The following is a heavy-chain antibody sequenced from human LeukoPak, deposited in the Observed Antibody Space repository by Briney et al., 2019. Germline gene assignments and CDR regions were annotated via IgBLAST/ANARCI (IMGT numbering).Heavy chain of an antibody. V-gene: IGHV4-30-2*01. Sequence: PSQTLSLTCTVSGGSISSGGYYWSWIRQPPGKGLEWIGYIYHSGNTYYNPSLKSRVTISVDGSKNQFSLKLSSVTAADTAVYYCAKAKESVVRGVILVIDYWGQGTLVTVSS. D-gene: IGHD3-10*01. CDR2: IYHSGNT. CDR1: GGSISSGGYY. J-gene: IGHJ4*02. CDR3: AKAKESVVRGVILVIDY.